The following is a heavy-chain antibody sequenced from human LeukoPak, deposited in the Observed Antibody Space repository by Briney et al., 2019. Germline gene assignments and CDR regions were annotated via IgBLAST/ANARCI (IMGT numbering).Heavy chain of an antibody. CDR1: GGSISSSNW. CDR3: ARLIAAAGPYYFDY. Sequence: SETLSLTCAVSGGSISSSNWWSWVRQPPGKGLEWIGEIYHSGSTNYNPSLKSRVTISVDKSKNQFSLKLSSMTAADTAVYYCARLIAAAGPYYFDYWGQGTLATVSS. CDR2: IYHSGST. J-gene: IGHJ4*02. D-gene: IGHD6-13*01. V-gene: IGHV4-4*02.